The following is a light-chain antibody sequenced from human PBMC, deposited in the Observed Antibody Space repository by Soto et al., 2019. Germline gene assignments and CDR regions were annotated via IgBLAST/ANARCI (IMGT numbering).Light chain of an antibody. CDR2: DVS. Sequence: SVLTQPAAVSRSPGPAITIPRPRTSSDVGGYNYVSWYQQHPGKAPKLMIYDVSNRPSGVSNRFSGSKSGNTASLTISGLQAEDEADYYCSSYTSSSPYVFGTGT. CDR1: SSDVGGYNY. CDR3: SSYTSSSPYV. V-gene: IGLV2-14*01. J-gene: IGLJ1*01.